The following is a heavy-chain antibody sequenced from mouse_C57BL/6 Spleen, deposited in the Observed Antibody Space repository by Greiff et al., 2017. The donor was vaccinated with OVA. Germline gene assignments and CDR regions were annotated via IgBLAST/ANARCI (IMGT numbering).Heavy chain of an antibody. CDR1: GYTFTDYY. V-gene: IGHV1-26*01. D-gene: IGHD1-1*01. CDR2: INPNNGGT. CDR3: AKGDYYGSRLFAY. J-gene: IGHJ3*01. Sequence: VQLQQSGPELVKPGASVKISCKASGYTFTDYYMNWVKQSHGKSLEWIGDINPNNGGTSYNQKFKGKATLTVDKSSSTAYMELRSLTSEDSAVYYCAKGDYYGSRLFAYWGQGTLVTVSA.